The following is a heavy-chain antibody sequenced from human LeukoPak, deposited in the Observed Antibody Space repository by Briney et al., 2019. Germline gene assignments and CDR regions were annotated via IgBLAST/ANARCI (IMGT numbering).Heavy chain of an antibody. D-gene: IGHD6-13*01. J-gene: IGHJ3*02. Sequence: PGGSLRLSCAASGFTFDDYAMHWVRQAPGKGLEWVSGISWNSGSIGYVDSVKGRFTISRDNAKNSLYLQMNSLRAEDTAVYYCARVEEQQDAFDIWGQGTMVTVSS. V-gene: IGHV3-9*01. CDR1: GFTFDDYA. CDR3: ARVEEQQDAFDI. CDR2: ISWNSGSI.